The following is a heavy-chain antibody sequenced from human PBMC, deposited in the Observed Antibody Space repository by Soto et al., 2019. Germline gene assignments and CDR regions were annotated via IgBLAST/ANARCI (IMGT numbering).Heavy chain of an antibody. CDR1: GATFKTES. D-gene: IGHD4-17*01. V-gene: IGHV1-69*13. Sequence: QVHLVQSGAEVRRPASSVKVSCRFSGATFKTESVNWVRQAPGQGLQWMGIILPIFDSAVYAPRFQDRVTITADQATNTAYMELSNLTSHDTAVYFCARGHEYGGNSDAFDIWGQGTVVIVSS. CDR3: ARGHEYGGNSDAFDI. CDR2: ILPIFDSA. J-gene: IGHJ3*02.